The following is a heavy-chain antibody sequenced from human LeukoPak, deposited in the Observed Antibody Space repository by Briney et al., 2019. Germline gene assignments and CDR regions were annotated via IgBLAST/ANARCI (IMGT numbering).Heavy chain of an antibody. CDR3: ARGGEWELLPGDFDY. CDR1: GYTFTGYY. V-gene: IGHV1-18*04. CDR2: ISAYNGNT. Sequence: GASVKVSCKASGYTFTGYYMHWVRQAPGQGLEWTGWISAYNGNTNYAQKLQGRVTMTTDTSTSTAYMELRSLRSDDTAVYYCARGGEWELLPGDFDYWGQGTLVTVSS. D-gene: IGHD1-26*01. J-gene: IGHJ4*02.